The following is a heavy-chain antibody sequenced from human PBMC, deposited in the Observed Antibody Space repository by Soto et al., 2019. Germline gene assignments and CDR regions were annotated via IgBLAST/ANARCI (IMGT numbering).Heavy chain of an antibody. J-gene: IGHJ4*02. CDR1: SGSISRYY. Sequence: QVQLQESGPGLVKPSETLSLTCTVSSGSISRYYWSWFRQPPGKGLEWIGDIYYSGSTNYNPSLTSXVXISVDTSKNQFSLRLRSVNAADTAVYYCARANYFDYWGQGTLVTVSS. CDR3: ARANYFDY. CDR2: IYYSGST. V-gene: IGHV4-59*01.